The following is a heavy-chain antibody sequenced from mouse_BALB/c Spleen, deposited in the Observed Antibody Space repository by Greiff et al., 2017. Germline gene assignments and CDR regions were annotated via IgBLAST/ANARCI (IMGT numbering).Heavy chain of an antibody. V-gene: IGHV5-17*02. CDR3: ARYDYDYAMDY. CDR2: ISSGSSTI. Sequence: EVQLLESGGGLVQPGGSRKISCAASGFTFSSFGMHWVRQAPGKGLEWVAYISSGSSTIYYADTVKGRFTIPRDNPKNTLFLQMTSLRSEATAMYYCARYDYDYAMDYWGQGTSVTVSS. J-gene: IGHJ4*01. CDR1: GFTFSSFG. D-gene: IGHD2-4*01.